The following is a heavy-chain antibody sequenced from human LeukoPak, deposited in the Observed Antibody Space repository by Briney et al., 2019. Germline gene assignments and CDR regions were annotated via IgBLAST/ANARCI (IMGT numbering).Heavy chain of an antibody. CDR3: ARAKYSSSWYRGPDWFDP. CDR1: GGSISSYY. J-gene: IGHJ5*02. D-gene: IGHD6-13*01. Sequence: SETLSLTCTVSGGSISSYYWSWIRQPPGKGLEWIGYIHYSGSTNYNPSLKSRVTISVDTSKNQFSLKLSSVTAADTAVYYCARAKYSSSWYRGPDWFDPWGQGTLVTVSS. V-gene: IGHV4-59*08. CDR2: IHYSGST.